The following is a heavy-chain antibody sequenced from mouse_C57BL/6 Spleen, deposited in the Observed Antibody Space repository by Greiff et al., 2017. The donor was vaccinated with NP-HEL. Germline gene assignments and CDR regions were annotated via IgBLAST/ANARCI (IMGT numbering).Heavy chain of an antibody. CDR2: IYPRSGNT. V-gene: IGHV1-81*01. J-gene: IGHJ3*01. Sequence: QVQLQQSGAELARPGASVKLSCKASGYTFTSYGISWVKQRTGQGLEWIGEIYPRSGNTYYNEKFKGKATLTADKSSSTAYMELRSLTSEDSAVYFCARSLSLVSLYDYDGGWFAYWGQGTLVTVSA. D-gene: IGHD2-4*01. CDR3: ARSLSLVSLYDYDGGWFAY. CDR1: GYTFTSYG.